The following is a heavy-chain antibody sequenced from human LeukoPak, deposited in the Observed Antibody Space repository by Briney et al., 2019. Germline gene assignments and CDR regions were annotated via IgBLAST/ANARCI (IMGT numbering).Heavy chain of an antibody. J-gene: IGHJ4*02. V-gene: IGHV1-2*02. CDR2: INPNSGGT. D-gene: IGHD2-2*01. CDR1: GYTFTGYY. Sequence: ASVKVSCKASGYTFTGYYMHWVRQAPGQGLEWMGWINPNSGGTNYAQKFQGRVTMTRDTSISTAYMELSRLRSDGTAVYYCARDIVVVPAAEPFDYWGQGTLVTVSS. CDR3: ARDIVVVPAAEPFDY.